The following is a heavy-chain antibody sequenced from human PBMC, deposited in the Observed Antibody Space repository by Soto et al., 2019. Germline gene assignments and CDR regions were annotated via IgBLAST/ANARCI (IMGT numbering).Heavy chain of an antibody. CDR3: ARVGIAARASYTGHYYFDY. J-gene: IGHJ4*02. V-gene: IGHV1-18*01. Sequence: GASVKVSCKASGYTFTSYGISWVRQAPGQGLEWMGWISAYNGNTNYAQKLQGRVTMTTDTSTSTAYMELRSLRSDDTAVYYCARVGIAARASYTGHYYFDYWGQGTLVTVSS. CDR2: ISAYNGNT. CDR1: GYTFTSYG. D-gene: IGHD6-6*01.